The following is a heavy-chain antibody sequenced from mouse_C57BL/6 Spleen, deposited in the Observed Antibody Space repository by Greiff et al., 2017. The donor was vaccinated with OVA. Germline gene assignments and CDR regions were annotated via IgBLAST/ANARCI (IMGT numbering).Heavy chain of an antibody. D-gene: IGHD4-1*02. J-gene: IGHJ1*03. CDR2: LTPSNGGT. CDR1: GYTFTSYW. Sequence: QVQLQQPGTELVKPGASVKLSCKASGYTFTSYWMHWVKQRPGQGLEWIGNLTPSNGGTNYNENFKSKATLTVDKSSSTAYMQLSSLTSEDSAVYYRARQLGRGGYFDVGGTGTTVTVSS. V-gene: IGHV1-53*01. CDR3: ARQLGRGGYFDV.